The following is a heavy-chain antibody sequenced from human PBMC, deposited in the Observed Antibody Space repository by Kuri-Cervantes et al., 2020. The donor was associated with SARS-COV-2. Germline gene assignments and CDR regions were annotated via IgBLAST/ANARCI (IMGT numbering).Heavy chain of an antibody. V-gene: IGHV3-30-3*01. D-gene: IGHD2-2*01. CDR2: ISYDGSNK. J-gene: IGHJ4*02. Sequence: GGSLRLSCAVSGFTFTSHAMHWVRQAPGKGLEWVAVISYDGSNKYYADSVKGRFTISRDNSKNTLYLQMNSLRAEDTAVYYCARDRGYCSSTSCFFDYWGQGTLVTVSS. CDR1: GFTFTSHA. CDR3: ARDRGYCSSTSCFFDY.